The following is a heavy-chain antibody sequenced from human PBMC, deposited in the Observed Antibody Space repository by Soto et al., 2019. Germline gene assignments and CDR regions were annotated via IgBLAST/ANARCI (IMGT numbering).Heavy chain of an antibody. CDR1: GGSISSYY. D-gene: IGHD6-19*01. Sequence: SETLSLTCTVSGGSISSYYWSWIRQPAGKGLEWIGRIYTSGSTNYNPSLKSRVTMSVDTSKNQFSLKLSSVTAADTAGYYCGGALSQWLVPGWFDPWGQGTLVTVSS. J-gene: IGHJ5*02. CDR3: GGALSQWLVPGWFDP. CDR2: IYTSGST. V-gene: IGHV4-4*07.